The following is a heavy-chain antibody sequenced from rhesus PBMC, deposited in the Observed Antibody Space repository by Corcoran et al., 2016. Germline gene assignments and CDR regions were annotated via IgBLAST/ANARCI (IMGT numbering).Heavy chain of an antibody. Sequence: EVQLVESGGGLAKPGGSLRLSCAASGFTFSSYAMHWVRKAPGKGVEWVSGISRGGTTLNAESVKGRFTISRDNSKSRLSLQMNSLRADDTAAYYCAKDFDRGVGAGSDYWGQGVLVTVSS. CDR2: ISRGGTT. CDR1: GFTFSSYA. CDR3: AKDFDRGVGAGSDY. V-gene: IGHV3-103*01. D-gene: IGHD1-44*02. J-gene: IGHJ4*01.